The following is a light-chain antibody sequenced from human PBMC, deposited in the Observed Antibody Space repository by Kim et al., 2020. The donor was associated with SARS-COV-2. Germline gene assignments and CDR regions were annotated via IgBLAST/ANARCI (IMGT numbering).Light chain of an antibody. CDR2: GAS. CDR3: QQYNNWRRT. J-gene: IGKJ1*01. CDR1: QSVSSN. Sequence: EIVMTQSPATLSVSPGERATISCRASQSVSSNLAWYQQKPGQAPRLLIYGASTRATGIPARFSGSGSGTEFTLTISSLQSEDFAVYYCQQYNNWRRTFGQGTKVDIK. V-gene: IGKV3-15*01.